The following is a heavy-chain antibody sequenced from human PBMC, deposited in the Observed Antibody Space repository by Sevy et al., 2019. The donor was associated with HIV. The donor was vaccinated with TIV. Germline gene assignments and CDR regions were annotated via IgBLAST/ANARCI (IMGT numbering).Heavy chain of an antibody. Sequence: GGSLRLSCAASGFTFSRYSMNWVRRAPGKGLEWVSSISSTGNYIYYADSVKGRFTISRDNAKNSLSLQMDSLTAEDTAAYYCARGRLAAAGTLVDYWGQGTRVTVSS. CDR2: ISSTGNYI. V-gene: IGHV3-21*01. CDR3: ARGRLAAAGTLVDY. D-gene: IGHD6-13*01. J-gene: IGHJ4*02. CDR1: GFTFSRYS.